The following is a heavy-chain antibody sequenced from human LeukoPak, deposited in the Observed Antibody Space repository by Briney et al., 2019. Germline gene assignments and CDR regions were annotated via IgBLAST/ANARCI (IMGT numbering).Heavy chain of an antibody. CDR1: GYIFTGYY. CDR2: IDPNSGGA. J-gene: IGHJ6*03. CDR3: ARGPYNPILSWIQHPTIYYYYYYYMDV. V-gene: IGHV1-2*02. D-gene: IGHD5-18*01. Sequence: ASVKVSCKASGYIFTGYYMHWVRQAPGQGLEWMGWIDPNSGGADYAQKFQGRVTMTRDKSISTAYMELSRLRSEDTAVYYCARGPYNPILSWIQHPTIYYYYYYYMDVWGKGTTVTVSS.